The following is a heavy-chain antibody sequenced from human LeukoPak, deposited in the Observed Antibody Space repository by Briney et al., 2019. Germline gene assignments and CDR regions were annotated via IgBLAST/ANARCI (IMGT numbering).Heavy chain of an antibody. CDR2: IYHSGST. CDR1: GGSFSGYY. J-gene: IGHJ5*02. D-gene: IGHD2-15*01. Sequence: SETLSLTCAVYGGSFSGYYWGWIRQPPGKGLEWIGSIYHSGSTYYNPSLKSRVTISVDTSKNQFSLKLSSVTAADTAVYYCARASCGGGTCYDSRGLFDPWSQGTLVTVSS. V-gene: IGHV4-38-2*01. CDR3: ARASCGGGTCYDSRGLFDP.